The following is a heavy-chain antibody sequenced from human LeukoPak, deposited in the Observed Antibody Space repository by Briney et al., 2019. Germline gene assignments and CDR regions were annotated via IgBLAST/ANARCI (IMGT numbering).Heavy chain of an antibody. J-gene: IGHJ4*01. Sequence: SETLSLTCTVSGGSISSYYWSWVWQPPGKGLEWIGHIYDTGNTNYNPSLESRVTISVDTSKNQFSLRLTSVTAAVTAVYFCARATPWLLPGYWGHGTLVTVSS. CDR2: IYDTGNT. CDR3: ARATPWLLPGY. V-gene: IGHV4-59*01. D-gene: IGHD3-22*01. CDR1: GGSISSYY.